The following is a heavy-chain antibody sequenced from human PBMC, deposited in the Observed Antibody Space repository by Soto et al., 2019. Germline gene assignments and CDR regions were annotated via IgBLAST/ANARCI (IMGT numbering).Heavy chain of an antibody. V-gene: IGHV5-51*01. J-gene: IGHJ6*02. CDR1: GYSFTSYW. Sequence: LKISCKGSGYSFTSYWIGWVRQMPGKGLEWMGIIYPGYSDTRYSPSFQGQGTISADKSIRTAYLQWSSLKASDTAMYYCARKYQAVTTQHLYYYGMDVWGHGTTVTVYS. CDR2: IYPGYSDT. D-gene: IGHD4-4*01. CDR3: ARKYQAVTTQHLYYYGMDV.